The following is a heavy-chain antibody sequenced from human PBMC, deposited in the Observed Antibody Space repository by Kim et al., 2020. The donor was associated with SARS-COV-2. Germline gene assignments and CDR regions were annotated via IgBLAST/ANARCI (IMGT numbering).Heavy chain of an antibody. D-gene: IGHD3-9*01. V-gene: IGHV3-9*01. Sequence: GYADSVQCRFTISRDNAKNSLYLQMNSLRAEDTALYYCAKEDILTGYDFLGGQGTLVTVSS. J-gene: IGHJ4*02. CDR3: AKEDILTGYDFL.